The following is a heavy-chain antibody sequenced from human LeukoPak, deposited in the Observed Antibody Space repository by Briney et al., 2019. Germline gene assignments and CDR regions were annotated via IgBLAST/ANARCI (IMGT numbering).Heavy chain of an antibody. CDR3: ASQGSYKRDYFDY. V-gene: IGHV1-46*01. D-gene: IGHD3-10*01. J-gene: IGHJ4*02. Sequence: GASVTVSFTASGYTFTSYYMHWVRQAPGQGLEWMGIINPSGGSTSYAQKFQGRVTMTRDTSTSTVYIELSSLRSEDTAVYYCASQGSYKRDYFDYWGQGTLVTVSS. CDR2: INPSGGST. CDR1: GYTFTSYY.